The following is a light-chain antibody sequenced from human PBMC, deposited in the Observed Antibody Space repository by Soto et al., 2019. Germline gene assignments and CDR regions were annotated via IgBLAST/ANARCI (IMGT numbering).Light chain of an antibody. CDR3: QQSYSTPRT. V-gene: IGKV1-5*01. CDR1: QSVGGT. J-gene: IGKJ1*01. CDR2: DAS. Sequence: DIQMTQSPSTLSASVGDRVTITCRASQSVGGTLAWYQQKPGKAPKLLIFDASSLERGVPSRFSGSGSGTDFTLTISSLQPEDFATYYCQQSYSTPRTFGQGTKVDIK.